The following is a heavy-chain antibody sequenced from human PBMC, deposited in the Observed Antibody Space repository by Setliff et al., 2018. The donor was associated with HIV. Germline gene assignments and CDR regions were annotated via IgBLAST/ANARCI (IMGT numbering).Heavy chain of an antibody. CDR1: GGSISSSSYY. D-gene: IGHD3-3*01. CDR2: IYYSGST. Sequence: SETLSLTCTVSGGSISSSSYYWGWIRQPPGKGLEWIGSIYYSGSTYYNPSLKSRVTISVDTSKIQFSLKLSSVTATDTAVYYCASQSSTYYDFWSGSMGWFDPWGQGTLVTVSS. CDR3: ASQSSTYYDFWSGSMGWFDP. J-gene: IGHJ5*02. V-gene: IGHV4-39*01.